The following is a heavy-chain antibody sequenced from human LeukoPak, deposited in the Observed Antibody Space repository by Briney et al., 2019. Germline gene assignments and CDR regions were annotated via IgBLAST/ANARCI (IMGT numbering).Heavy chain of an antibody. J-gene: IGHJ4*02. CDR3: ASGFDSRFFDK. D-gene: IGHD3-22*01. Sequence: PGGSLRLSCAASGFTSSNYWMTWVRQAPGKGLEWVANIKQDGNEKYYVDSVKGRFTISRDNAKNSLYLQMNSLRAEGTAVYYCASGFDSRFFDKWGQGTLVTVSS. CDR2: IKQDGNEK. CDR1: GFTSSNYW. V-gene: IGHV3-7*01.